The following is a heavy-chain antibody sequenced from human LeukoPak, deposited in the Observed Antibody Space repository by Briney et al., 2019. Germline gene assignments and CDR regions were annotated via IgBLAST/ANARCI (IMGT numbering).Heavy chain of an antibody. Sequence: SETLSLTCTVSGGSISSGDYYWSWIRQPPGKGLEWIGYIYYSGSTYYNPSLKTRVTISADTSKNQLSLNLTSVTAADTAVYYCARETKLMGYSSGLGFNYWGQGTLVTVSS. J-gene: IGHJ4*02. CDR1: GGSISSGDYY. CDR3: ARETKLMGYSSGLGFNY. V-gene: IGHV4-30-4*02. D-gene: IGHD6-19*01. CDR2: IYYSGST.